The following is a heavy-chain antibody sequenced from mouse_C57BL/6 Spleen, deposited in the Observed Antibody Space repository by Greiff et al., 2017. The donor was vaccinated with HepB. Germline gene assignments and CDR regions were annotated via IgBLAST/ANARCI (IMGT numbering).Heavy chain of an antibody. J-gene: IGHJ4*01. CDR3: ARVDGYSMDY. D-gene: IGHD2-3*01. CDR2: IDPSDSYT. V-gene: IGHV1-69*01. CDR1: GYTFTSYW. Sequence: QVQLQQPGAELVMPGASVKLSCKASGYTFTSYWMHWVKQRPGQGLEWIGEIDPSDSYTNYNQKFKGKSTLTVDKSSSTAYMQLSSLTSEDSAVYYCARVDGYSMDYWGRGTSVTVSS.